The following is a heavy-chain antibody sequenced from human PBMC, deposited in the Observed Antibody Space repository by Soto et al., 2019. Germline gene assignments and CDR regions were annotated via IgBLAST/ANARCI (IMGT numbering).Heavy chain of an antibody. V-gene: IGHV1-18*01. D-gene: IGHD3-16*01. CDR1: GYTFINYG. CDR2: ITPYNGNT. J-gene: IGHJ4*02. Sequence: QVQLVQSGAEVKKPGASVKVSCKASGYTFINYGITWVRQAPGQGLEWMGWITPYNGNTNYAQNLQARVTMTSNTTTSTAYMEVRSLRSVDRAEYYCAKGEGFLDYWGQGTLVTVCS. CDR3: AKGEGFLDY.